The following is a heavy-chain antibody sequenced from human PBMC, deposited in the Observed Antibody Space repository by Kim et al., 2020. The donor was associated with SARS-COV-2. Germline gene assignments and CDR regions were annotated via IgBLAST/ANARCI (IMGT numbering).Heavy chain of an antibody. D-gene: IGHD6-6*01. V-gene: IGHV1-24*01. Sequence: ASVKVSCKVSGYTLTELSMHWVRQAPGKGLEWMGGFDPEDGETIYAQKFQGRVTMTEDTSTDTAYMELSSLRSEDTAVYYCATSEVAARFVFWFDPWGQGTLVTVSS. CDR1: GYTLTELS. J-gene: IGHJ5*02. CDR3: ATSEVAARFVFWFDP. CDR2: FDPEDGET.